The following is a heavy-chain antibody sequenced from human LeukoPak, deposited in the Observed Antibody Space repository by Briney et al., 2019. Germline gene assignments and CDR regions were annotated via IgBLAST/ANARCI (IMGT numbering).Heavy chain of an antibody. D-gene: IGHD3-16*01. J-gene: IGHJ5*02. V-gene: IGHV1-2*02. CDR1: GGTFSSYA. Sequence: ASVKVSCKASGGTFSSYAISWVRQAPGQGLEWMGWINPNSGGTNYAQKFQGRVTMTRDTSISTAYMELSRLRSDDTAVYYCARDNGGVITDSWGQGTLVTVSS. CDR3: ARDNGGVITDS. CDR2: INPNSGGT.